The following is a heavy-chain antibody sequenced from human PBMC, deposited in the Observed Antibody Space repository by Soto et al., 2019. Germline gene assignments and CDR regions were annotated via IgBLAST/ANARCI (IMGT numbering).Heavy chain of an antibody. V-gene: IGHV1-18*01. Sequence: QVQLVQSGGEVKRPGASVKVSCKTSGYTFSNYGITWVRQAPGQPLEWLGWISLYSDGTNYAQKFQGRVTITADKSTTTAYMELSSLRSEDTAVYYCAKGEGPRAVAGSLYYYGMDVWGQGTAVTVS. CDR1: GYTFSNYG. D-gene: IGHD6-19*01. CDR2: ISLYSDGT. J-gene: IGHJ6*02. CDR3: AKGEGPRAVAGSLYYYGMDV.